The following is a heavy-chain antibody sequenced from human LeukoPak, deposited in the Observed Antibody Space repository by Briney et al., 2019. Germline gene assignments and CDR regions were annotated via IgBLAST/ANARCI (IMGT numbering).Heavy chain of an antibody. CDR1: GYTFNSYG. CDR2: ISAYNGNT. V-gene: IGHV1-18*01. J-gene: IGHJ4*02. CDR3: ARVVDYGTDFDY. Sequence: ASVKVSCKASGYTFNSYGISWVRQAPGQGLEWMGWISAYNGNTNYAQKLQGRVTMTTDTSTSTAYMELRSLRSDDTAVYYCARVVDYGTDFDYWGQGTLVTVSS. D-gene: IGHD4-17*01.